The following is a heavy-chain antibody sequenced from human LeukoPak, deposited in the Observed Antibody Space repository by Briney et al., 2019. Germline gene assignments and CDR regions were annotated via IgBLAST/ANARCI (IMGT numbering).Heavy chain of an antibody. Sequence: SVKVSCKASGYTFTGYYMHWVRQAPGQGLEWMGWIIPIFGTANYAQKFQGRVTITADESTSTAYMELSSLRSEDTAVYYCAHSTSYYGRVDVWGQGTLVTVSS. J-gene: IGHJ4*02. CDR3: AHSTSYYGRVDV. V-gene: IGHV1-69*13. CDR1: GYTFTGYY. CDR2: IIPIFGTA. D-gene: IGHD3-10*01.